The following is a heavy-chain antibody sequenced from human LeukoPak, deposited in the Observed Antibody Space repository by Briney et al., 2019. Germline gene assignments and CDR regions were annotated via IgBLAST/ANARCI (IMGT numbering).Heavy chain of an antibody. Sequence: GGSLRLSYAASGFTVSSNYMSWVRQAPGKGLEWVSVIYSGGSTYYADSVKGRFTISRDNSKNTLYLQMNSLRAEDTAVYYCAREDYDSSGYRIDYWGQGTLVTVSS. CDR1: GFTVSSNY. CDR2: IYSGGST. CDR3: AREDYDSSGYRIDY. J-gene: IGHJ4*02. D-gene: IGHD3-22*01. V-gene: IGHV3-53*01.